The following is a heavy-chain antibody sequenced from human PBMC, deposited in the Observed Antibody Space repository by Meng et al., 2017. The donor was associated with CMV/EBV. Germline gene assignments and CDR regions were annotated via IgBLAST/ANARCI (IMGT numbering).Heavy chain of an antibody. CDR1: GGSISSGDYY. Sequence: QRQESGPGLVKPSQTLSLTCTVSGGSISSGDYYWSWIRQPPGKGLEWIGYIYYSGSTYYNPSLKSRVTISVDTSKNQFSLKLSSVTAADTAVYYCARVTSRVAGAFDYWGQGTLVTVSS. V-gene: IGHV4-30-4*08. CDR2: IYYSGST. J-gene: IGHJ4*02. D-gene: IGHD1-14*01. CDR3: ARVTSRVAGAFDY.